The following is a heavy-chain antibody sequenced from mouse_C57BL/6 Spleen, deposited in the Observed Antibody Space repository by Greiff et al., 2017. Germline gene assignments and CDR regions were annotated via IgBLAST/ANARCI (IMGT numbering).Heavy chain of an antibody. V-gene: IGHV2-2*01. CDR2: IWSGGST. D-gene: IGHD1-1*01. Sequence: QVQLKQSGPGLVQPSQSLSITCPVSGFSLTSYGVHWVRHSPGQGLAWLGVIWSGGSTDYNAAFISKLSISKDNSKSQVFFKMNSLQADDTAIYYCASSYYGSRYFDVWGTGTTVTVSS. CDR3: ASSYYGSRYFDV. CDR1: GFSLTSYG. J-gene: IGHJ1*03.